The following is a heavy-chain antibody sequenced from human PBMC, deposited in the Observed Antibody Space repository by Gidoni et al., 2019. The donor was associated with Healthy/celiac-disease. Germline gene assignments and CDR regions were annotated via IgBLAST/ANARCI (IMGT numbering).Heavy chain of an antibody. J-gene: IGHJ5*02. V-gene: IGHV4-59*01. CDR1: GGPISRYY. CDR2: IYYSGST. CDR3: AREWRLGELSP. D-gene: IGHD3-16*02. Sequence: QVQLQEPGPGLVKPSETLSLTCTDSGGPISRYYWRWLRQPPGKGLEWFGYIYYSGSTNYNPSLKSRVTISVDTSKNQFSLKLSSVTAADTAVYYCAREWRLGELSPWGQGTLVTVSS.